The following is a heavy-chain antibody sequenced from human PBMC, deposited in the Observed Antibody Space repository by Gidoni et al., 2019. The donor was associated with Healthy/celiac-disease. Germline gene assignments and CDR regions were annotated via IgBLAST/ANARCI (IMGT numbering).Heavy chain of an antibody. J-gene: IGHJ6*02. CDR3: ARSPGGSYWTYYYGMDV. Sequence: EVPLVESGGGLVQPGVSLRLSCAASGSTFSSYEMNWVRQAPGKGLEWVSYISSSGSTIYYADSVKGRFTISRDNAKNSLYLQMNSLRAEDTAVYYCARSPGGSYWTYYYGMDVWGQGTTVTVSS. CDR1: GSTFSSYE. CDR2: ISSSGSTI. V-gene: IGHV3-48*03. D-gene: IGHD1-26*01.